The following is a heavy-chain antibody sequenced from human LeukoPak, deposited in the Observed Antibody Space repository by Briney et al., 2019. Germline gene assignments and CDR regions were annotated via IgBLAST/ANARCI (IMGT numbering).Heavy chain of an antibody. V-gene: IGHV4-39*01. CDR3: ARRGYSSSWYGVYFDY. CDR1: GGSISSSSYY. D-gene: IGHD6-13*01. CDR2: IYYSGST. Sequence: KPSETLSLTCTVSGGSISSSSYYWGWIRQPPGKGLEWIGSIYYSGSTYYNPSLKSRVTISVDTSKNQFSLKLSSVTAADTAVYYCARRGYSSSWYGVYFDYWGQGTLVTVSS. J-gene: IGHJ4*02.